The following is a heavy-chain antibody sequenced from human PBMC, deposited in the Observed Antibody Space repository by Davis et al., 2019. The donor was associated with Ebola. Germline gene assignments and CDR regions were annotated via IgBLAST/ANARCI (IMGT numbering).Heavy chain of an antibody. V-gene: IGHV4-30-4*08. CDR3: ARRNYDILTGSYFDY. CDR1: SFSSYW. CDR2: IYYSGST. Sequence: SFSSYWMTWIRQPPGKGLEWIGYIYYSGSTYYNPSLKSRVTISVDTSKNQFSLKLSSVTAADTAVYYCARRNYDILTGSYFDYWGQGTLVTVSS. D-gene: IGHD3-9*01. J-gene: IGHJ4*02.